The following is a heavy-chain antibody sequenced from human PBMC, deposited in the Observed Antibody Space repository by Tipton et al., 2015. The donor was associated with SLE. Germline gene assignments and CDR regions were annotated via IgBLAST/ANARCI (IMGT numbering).Heavy chain of an antibody. J-gene: IGHJ2*01. CDR2: ISSSSSYT. V-gene: IGHV3-11*03. CDR1: GFTFSDYY. Sequence: GSLRLSCAASGFTFSDYYMSWIRQAPGKGLEWVSYISSSSSYTNYADSVKGRFTISRDNAKNSLYLQMNSLRAEDTAVYYCAGRGYSSSWSSFDVWGRGTLVTVSS. CDR3: AGRGYSSSWSSFDV. D-gene: IGHD6-13*01.